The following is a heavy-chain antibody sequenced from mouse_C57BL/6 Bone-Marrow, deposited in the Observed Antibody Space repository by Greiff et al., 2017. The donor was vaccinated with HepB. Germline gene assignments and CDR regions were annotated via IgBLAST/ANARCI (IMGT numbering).Heavy chain of an antibody. Sequence: EVHLVESGGDLVKPGGSLKLSCAASGFTFSTSGMSWVRQTPDKRLEWVATINTGGTYTYYANSVRGRFTISRDTAKNTLFLLMSSLKSEDSAIYYCARDRFDYYFDYWGQGITLTVSS. V-gene: IGHV5-6*01. CDR1: GFTFSTSG. CDR2: INTGGTYT. CDR3: ARDRFDYYFDY. D-gene: IGHD2-14*01. J-gene: IGHJ2*01.